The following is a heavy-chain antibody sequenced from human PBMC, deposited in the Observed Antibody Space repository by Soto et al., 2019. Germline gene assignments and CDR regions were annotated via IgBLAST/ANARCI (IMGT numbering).Heavy chain of an antibody. CDR2: IRSKAYGGTT. CDR3: TRDQPFLPYDYVWDRDKHESNRIDY. D-gene: IGHD3-16*01. J-gene: IGHJ4*02. Sequence: GGSLRLSCTASGFTFGDYAMSWFRQAPGKGLEWVGFIRSKAYGGTTEYAASVKGRFTISRDDSKSIAYLQMNSLKTEDTAVYYCTRDQPFLPYDYVWDRDKHESNRIDYWGQGTLVTVSS. V-gene: IGHV3-49*03. CDR1: GFTFGDYA.